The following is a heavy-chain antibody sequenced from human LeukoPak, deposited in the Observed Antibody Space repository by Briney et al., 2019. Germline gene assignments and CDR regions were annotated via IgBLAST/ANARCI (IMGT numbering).Heavy chain of an antibody. J-gene: IGHJ4*02. Sequence: GGSLRLSCAASGFTFSSYAMSWVRQAPGKGLEWVSAISGSGGSTYYADSVKGRFTISRDNSKNSLYLQMNSLRAEDTAVYYCARADWDTAMIDYWGQGTLVTVSS. CDR2: ISGSGGST. CDR1: GFTFSSYA. D-gene: IGHD5-18*01. CDR3: ARADWDTAMIDY. V-gene: IGHV3-23*01.